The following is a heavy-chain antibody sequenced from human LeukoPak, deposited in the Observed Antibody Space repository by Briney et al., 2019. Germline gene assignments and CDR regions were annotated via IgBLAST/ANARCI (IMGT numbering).Heavy chain of an antibody. J-gene: IGHJ3*01. V-gene: IGHV3-53*01. CDR1: GITVSSNY. D-gene: IGHD2-2*02. CDR2: IYSGGST. Sequence: GGSLRLSCAASGITVSSNYMNWVRQAPGKGLEWVSVIYSGGSTYYADSVKGRFTISRDNSKNKVYLQMNRLRGEGTAVYYCARDLAHTQSFDVWGRGTMVTVSS. CDR3: ARDLAHTQSFDV.